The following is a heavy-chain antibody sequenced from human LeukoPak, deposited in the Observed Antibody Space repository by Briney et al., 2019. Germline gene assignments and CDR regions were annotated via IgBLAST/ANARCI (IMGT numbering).Heavy chain of an antibody. CDR3: ARDRTIFGVVGYMDV. D-gene: IGHD3-3*01. CDR1: GFTVSSNY. CDR2: IYSGGST. Sequence: GGSLRLSCAASGFTVSSNYMSWVRQAPGKGLEWVSVIYSGGSTYYADSVKGRFTISRDNAKNSLYLQMNSLRAEDTAVYYCARDRTIFGVVGYMDVWGKGTTVTVSS. V-gene: IGHV3-53*01. J-gene: IGHJ6*03.